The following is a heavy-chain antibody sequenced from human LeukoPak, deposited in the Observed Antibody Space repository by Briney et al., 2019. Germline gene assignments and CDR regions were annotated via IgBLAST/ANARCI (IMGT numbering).Heavy chain of an antibody. D-gene: IGHD6-19*01. CDR2: ISYDGSNK. CDR1: GFTFSSYA. CDR3: ARELEWPGRAVAGTSSYYYHGMDF. Sequence: GGSLRLSCAASGFTFSSYAMHWVRQAPGKGLEWVAVISYDGSNKYYADSVKGRFTISRDNYKNTLYLQMNSLGAEDTAVYYCARELEWPGRAVAGTSSYYYHGMDFWGQGTTVTVSS. V-gene: IGHV3-30*04. J-gene: IGHJ6*02.